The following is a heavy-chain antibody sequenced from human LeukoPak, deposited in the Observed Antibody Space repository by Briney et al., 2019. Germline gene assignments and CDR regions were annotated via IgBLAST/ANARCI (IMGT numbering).Heavy chain of an antibody. D-gene: IGHD6-13*01. CDR3: ARTYSSSWSRTYFDY. V-gene: IGHV3-72*01. J-gene: IGHJ4*02. CDR2: TRNKANGYTT. CDR1: GFIFSDHY. Sequence: GGSLRLSCAASGFIFSDHYMDRVRQAPGKGLEWVGRTRNKANGYTTEYAASVKGRFTISRDNSKNSLYLQMNSLKTEDTAVYYCARTYSSSWSRTYFDYWGQGTLVTVSS.